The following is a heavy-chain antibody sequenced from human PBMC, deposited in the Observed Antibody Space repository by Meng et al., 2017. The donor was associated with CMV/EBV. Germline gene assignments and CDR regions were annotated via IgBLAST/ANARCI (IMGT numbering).Heavy chain of an antibody. V-gene: IGHV3-48*04. CDR3: ARDRAAARFVSGQTFDP. J-gene: IGHJ5*02. CDR2: ISSSSSTI. Sequence: GESLKISCAASGFTFSSYSMNWVRQAPGKGLEWVSYISSSSSTIYYADSVKGRFTISRDNAKNSLYLQMNSLRAEDTAVYSCARDRAAARFVSGQTFDPWGHGTLVTVSS. CDR1: GFTFSSYS. D-gene: IGHD6-6*01.